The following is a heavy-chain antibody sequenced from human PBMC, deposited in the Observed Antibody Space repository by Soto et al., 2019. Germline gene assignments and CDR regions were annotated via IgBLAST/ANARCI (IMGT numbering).Heavy chain of an antibody. D-gene: IGHD7-27*01. CDR2: IYSGGST. CDR3: ASPWAY. J-gene: IGHJ4*02. CDR1: GFTFSSYG. Sequence: QVQLVESGGGVVQPGRSLRLSCAASGFTFSSYGMHWVRQAPGKGLEWVAVIYSGGSTYYADSVKGRFTISRDNSKNTLYLQMNSLRAEDTAVYYCASPWAYWGQGTLVTVSS. V-gene: IGHV3-NL1*01.